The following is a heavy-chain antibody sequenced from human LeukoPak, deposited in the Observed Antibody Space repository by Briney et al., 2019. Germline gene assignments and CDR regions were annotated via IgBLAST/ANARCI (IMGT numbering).Heavy chain of an antibody. J-gene: IGHJ4*02. V-gene: IGHV3-21*01. CDR2: ISSSSSYI. CDR3: AKDGDYYGSGSKGYYFDY. CDR1: GFTFSSYS. Sequence: GGSLGLSCAASGFTFSSYSMNWVRQAPGKGLEWVSSISSSSSYIYYADSVKGRFTISRDNAKNSLYLQMNSLRAEDTAVYYCAKDGDYYGSGSKGYYFDYWGQETLVTVSS. D-gene: IGHD3-10*01.